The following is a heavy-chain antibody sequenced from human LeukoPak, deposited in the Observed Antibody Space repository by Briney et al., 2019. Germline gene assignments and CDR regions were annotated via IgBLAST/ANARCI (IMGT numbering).Heavy chain of an antibody. J-gene: IGHJ4*02. CDR2: INPNSGGT. CDR3: ARASIKGYCSSTSCPKWMDY. V-gene: IGHV1-2*02. Sequence: ASVTVSCKASGYTFTGYYMHWVRQAPGQGLEWMGWINPNSGGTNYAQKFQGRVTMTRDTSISTAYMELSRLRSDDTAVYYCARASIKGYCSSTSCPKWMDYWGQGTLVTVSS. D-gene: IGHD2-2*01. CDR1: GYTFTGYY.